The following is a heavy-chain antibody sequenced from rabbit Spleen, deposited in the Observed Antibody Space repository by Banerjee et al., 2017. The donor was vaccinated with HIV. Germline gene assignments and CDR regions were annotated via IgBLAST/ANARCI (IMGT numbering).Heavy chain of an antibody. D-gene: IGHD6-1*01. Sequence: EQLEESGGDLVKPGASLTLTCTASGFSFSSSDWIYWVRQAPGKGLEWIGYIDPVFGTTYYASWAKGRFTISKTSSTTVTLQMTSLTVADTATYFCAREKSGIVGYDLWGQGTLVTVS. V-gene: IGHV1S45*01. CDR3: AREKSGIVGYDL. CDR2: IDPVFGTT. CDR1: GFSFSSSDW. J-gene: IGHJ3*01.